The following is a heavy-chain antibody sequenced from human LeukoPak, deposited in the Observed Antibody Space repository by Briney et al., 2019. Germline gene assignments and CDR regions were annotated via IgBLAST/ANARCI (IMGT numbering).Heavy chain of an antibody. V-gene: IGHV4-31*03. CDR3: ARVIPYYYDSSSLLGAFDI. CDR1: GYSISNGYY. D-gene: IGHD3-22*01. Sequence: SETLSLTCTVSGYSISNGYYWSWIRPPPGKGLEWIGYIYYSGSTYYNPSLKSRVTISVDTSKNQFSLKLSSVTAADTAVYYCARVIPYYYDSSSLLGAFDIWGQGTMVTVSS. CDR2: IYYSGST. J-gene: IGHJ3*02.